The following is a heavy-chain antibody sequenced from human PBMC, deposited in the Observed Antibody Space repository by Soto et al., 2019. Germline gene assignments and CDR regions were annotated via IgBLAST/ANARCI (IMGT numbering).Heavy chain of an antibody. Sequence: HGESLKISCKGSGYSFTSYWIGWVRQMPGKGLEWMGIIYPGDSDTRYSPSFQGQVSISADKSISTAYLQWTSLKASDTAMYYCARSSRGAYSRGWYSPSGYYNYGIDVWGQGTKVTVSS. V-gene: IGHV5-51*01. CDR3: ARSSRGAYSRGWYSPSGYYNYGIDV. CDR1: GYSFTSYW. J-gene: IGHJ6*02. CDR2: IYPGDSDT. D-gene: IGHD6-19*01.